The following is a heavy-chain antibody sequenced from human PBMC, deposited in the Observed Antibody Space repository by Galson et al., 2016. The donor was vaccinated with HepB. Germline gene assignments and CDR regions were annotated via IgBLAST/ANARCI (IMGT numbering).Heavy chain of an antibody. Sequence: SLRLSCAASGFTFSSYTLKWVRQAPGKGLEWVSSINYNSTSIYYADSLMRRFTISRDNAKNSLFLQMNSLRGEDTAVYFCARDKNRNGWYSEGPSDIWGQGTMVTVSS. CDR3: ARDKNRNGWYSEGPSDI. CDR2: INYNSTSI. V-gene: IGHV3-21*01. J-gene: IGHJ3*02. D-gene: IGHD6-19*01. CDR1: GFTFSSYT.